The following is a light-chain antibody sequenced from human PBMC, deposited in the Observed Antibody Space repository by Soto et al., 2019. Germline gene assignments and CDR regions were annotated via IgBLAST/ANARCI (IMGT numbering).Light chain of an antibody. Sequence: EIVLTQSPATLSLSPGARATLPCRASQSVSSYLAWYQQKPGQAPRLLIYDASNRATGIPARFSGSGSGTDFTLTISRLEPEDFAVYYCQQYGSSGTFGQGTKVDIK. J-gene: IGKJ1*01. CDR1: QSVSSY. CDR2: DAS. V-gene: IGKV3-11*01. CDR3: QQYGSSGT.